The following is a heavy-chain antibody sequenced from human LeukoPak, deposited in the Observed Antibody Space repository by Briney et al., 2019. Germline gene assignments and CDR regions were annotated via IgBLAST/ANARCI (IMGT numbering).Heavy chain of an antibody. CDR2: IYHSGAA. D-gene: IGHD1-26*01. Sequence: SETLSLTCGVSGDSISSDGHSWSWIRQPPGKGLEWVGYIYHSGAAYHNPSLKSRLALSVDTSNNQFSLRLRSVTAADTAVYYCVRGVGGEYFYFDRWGQGALITVSA. CDR3: VRGVGGEYFYFDR. CDR1: GDSISSDGHS. J-gene: IGHJ4*02. V-gene: IGHV4-30-4*07.